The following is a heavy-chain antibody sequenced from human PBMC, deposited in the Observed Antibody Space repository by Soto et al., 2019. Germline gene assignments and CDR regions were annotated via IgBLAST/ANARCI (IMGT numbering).Heavy chain of an antibody. CDR3: ARETVVGTAGGSGGPHFDY. V-gene: IGHV1-69*08. CDR1: GGTFSSYT. J-gene: IGHJ4*02. Sequence: QVQLVQSGAEVKKPGSSVKVSCKASGGTFSSYTISWVRQAPGQGLEWMGRIIPILGIANYAQKFQGRVTMTADKCTSPAYMELSSPRSEDTAVYYCARETVVGTAGGSGGPHFDYWGQGTLVTVSS. CDR2: IIPILGIA. D-gene: IGHD2-21*02.